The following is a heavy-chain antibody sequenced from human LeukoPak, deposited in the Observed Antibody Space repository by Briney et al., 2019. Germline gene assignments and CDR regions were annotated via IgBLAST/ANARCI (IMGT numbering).Heavy chain of an antibody. CDR2: ISRNGGST. CDR3: VKDLRSDFMGVLSRYLTY. V-gene: IGHV3-64D*09. CDR1: GFTFSSFA. Sequence: GGSLSLSCSASGFTFSSFAMHWVRQAPGEGLEYVAAISRNGGSTYYADSVKGRFTISRDNSKSTLYLQMSSLRAEDTAVYLCVKDLRSDFMGVLSRYLTYWGQGTLVTVSS. J-gene: IGHJ4*02. D-gene: IGHD2/OR15-2a*01.